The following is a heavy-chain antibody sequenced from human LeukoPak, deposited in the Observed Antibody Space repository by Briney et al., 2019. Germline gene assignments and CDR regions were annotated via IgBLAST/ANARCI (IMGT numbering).Heavy chain of an antibody. J-gene: IGHJ4*02. Sequence: PSETLSLTCTVSGGSISSGGYYWSWIRQHPGRGLEWIGYIYYSGSTYYNPSLKNRVTISVDTSKNQFSLKLSSVTAADTAVYYCARVVSGYRFDYWGQGTLVTVSS. V-gene: IGHV4-30-4*08. D-gene: IGHD3-3*01. CDR1: GGSISSGGYY. CDR3: ARVVSGYRFDY. CDR2: IYYSGST.